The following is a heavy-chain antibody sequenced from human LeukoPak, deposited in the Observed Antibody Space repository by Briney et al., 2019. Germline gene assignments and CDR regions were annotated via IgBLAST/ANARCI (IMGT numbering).Heavy chain of an antibody. CDR1: DGSVSSTNW. CDR2: VHLDGRT. V-gene: IGHV4-4*02. CDR3: AREGGFYRPLDY. Sequence: RSETLSLTCGVSDGSVSSTNWWTWIRQPPGKGLEWIGEVHLDGRTNFNPSLKSRLTMSVDLSENHVSLKLTSVTAADTAVYYCAREGGFYRPLDYSGQGTLVTVSS. D-gene: IGHD6-25*01. J-gene: IGHJ4*02.